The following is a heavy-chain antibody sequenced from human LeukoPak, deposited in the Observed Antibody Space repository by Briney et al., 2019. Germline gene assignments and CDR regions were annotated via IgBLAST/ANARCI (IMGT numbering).Heavy chain of an antibody. J-gene: IGHJ4*02. D-gene: IGHD2-2*01. CDR3: ATSIPKYCSSTSCSSDY. CDR1: GFTFSSYS. Sequence: PGGSLRLSCAASGFTFSSYSMNWVRQAPGKGLEWVSSISSSSSYIYYADSVKGRFTISRDNAKNSLHLQMNSLRAEDTAVYYCATSIPKYCSSTSCSSDYWGQGTLVTVSS. CDR2: ISSSSSYI. V-gene: IGHV3-21*01.